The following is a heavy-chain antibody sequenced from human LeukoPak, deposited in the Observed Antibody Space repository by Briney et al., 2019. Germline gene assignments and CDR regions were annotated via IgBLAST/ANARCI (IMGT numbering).Heavy chain of an antibody. D-gene: IGHD3-9*01. CDR3: ASSRYFDWLQKENAFDI. CDR1: GGSISSYY. CDR2: IYYSGST. Sequence: SETLSLTCTVSGGSISSYYWSWIRQPPGKGLEWIGYIYYSGSTNYNPPLKSRVTISVDMSKNQFSLKLSSVTAADTAVYYCASSRYFDWLQKENAFDIWGQGTMVTVSS. J-gene: IGHJ3*02. V-gene: IGHV4-59*08.